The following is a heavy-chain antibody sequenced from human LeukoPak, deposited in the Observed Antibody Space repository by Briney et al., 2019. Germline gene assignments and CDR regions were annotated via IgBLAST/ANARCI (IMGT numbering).Heavy chain of an antibody. Sequence: SETLSLTRTVSGGSISSYYWSWIRQPPGKGLEWIGYIYYSGSTNYNPSLKSRVTISVDTSKNQFSLKLSSVTAADTAVYYCARAGHYDSSGSLDVWGQGTTVTVSS. V-gene: IGHV4-59*08. CDR1: GGSISSYY. CDR3: ARAGHYDSSGSLDV. D-gene: IGHD3-22*01. J-gene: IGHJ6*02. CDR2: IYYSGST.